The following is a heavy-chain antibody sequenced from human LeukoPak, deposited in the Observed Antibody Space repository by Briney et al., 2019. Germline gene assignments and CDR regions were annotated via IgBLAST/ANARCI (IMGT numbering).Heavy chain of an antibody. Sequence: ASVKVSCKASGGTFSSYAISWVRQAPGQGLEWMGWISAYNGNTNYAQKLQGRVTMTTDTSTSTAYMELRSLRSDDTAVYYCARAGPYSSSHRCDIWGQGTMVTVSS. CDR2: ISAYNGNT. D-gene: IGHD6-13*01. CDR3: ARAGPYSSSHRCDI. CDR1: GGTFSSYA. J-gene: IGHJ3*02. V-gene: IGHV1-18*01.